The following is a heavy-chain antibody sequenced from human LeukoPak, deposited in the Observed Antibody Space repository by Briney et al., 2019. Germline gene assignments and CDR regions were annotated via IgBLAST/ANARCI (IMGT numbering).Heavy chain of an antibody. D-gene: IGHD5-18*01. J-gene: IGHJ4*02. CDR3: ARDRGYSYPYFDY. V-gene: IGHV3-53*01. CDR2: FYSGGST. Sequence: GGSRRLSCAVSGFAVSGNYTTWVRQAPGKGLERVSTFYSGGSTYYADSVKGRFIISRDSSTNALYLQMNSLRAEDTAVYFCARDRGYSYPYFDYWGQGTLVTVSS. CDR1: GFAVSGNY.